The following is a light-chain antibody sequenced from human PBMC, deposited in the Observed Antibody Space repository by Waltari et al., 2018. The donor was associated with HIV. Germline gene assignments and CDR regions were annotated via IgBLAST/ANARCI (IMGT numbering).Light chain of an antibody. V-gene: IGLV5-45*01. J-gene: IGLJ3*02. Sequence: QAVLTQPASLSASPGASARLTCTLRSGINVGTYRIYWYQQKPGSPPRYLLRYRSDSDKEQGSGVPSRFAESKDASANAGILLISGLQSEDEADYYCMIWHSSAWVFGGGTKLTVL. CDR2: YRSDSDK. CDR3: MIWHSSAWV. CDR1: SGINVGTYR.